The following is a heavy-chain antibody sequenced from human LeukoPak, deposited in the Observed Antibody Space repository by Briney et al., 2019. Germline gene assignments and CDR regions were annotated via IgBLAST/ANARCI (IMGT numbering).Heavy chain of an antibody. Sequence: PGGSLRLSCAASGFTFSSYSMNWVRQAPGKGLEWVSYISSSSSTIYYADSVKGRFTISRDNAKNSLYLQMNSLRAEDTAVYYCARDLKVRAYSSGWDLTYYYYGMDVWGQGTTVTVSS. CDR1: GFTFSSYS. CDR2: ISSSSSTI. CDR3: ARDLKVRAYSSGWDLTYYYYGMDV. D-gene: IGHD6-19*01. J-gene: IGHJ6*02. V-gene: IGHV3-48*04.